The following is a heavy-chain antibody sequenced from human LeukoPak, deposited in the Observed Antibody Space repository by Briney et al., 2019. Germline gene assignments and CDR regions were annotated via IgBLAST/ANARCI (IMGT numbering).Heavy chain of an antibody. CDR3: AKEARTVVAGRYYYGMDV. V-gene: IGHV3-43*01. CDR2: ISWDGGST. D-gene: IGHD6-19*01. J-gene: IGHJ6*02. CDR1: GFTFDDYT. Sequence: GGSLRLSCAASGFTFDDYTMHWVRQAPGKGLEWVSLISWDGGSTYYADSVKGRFTISRDNSKNSLYLQMNSLRTEDTALYYCAKEARTVVAGRYYYGMDVWGQGTTVTVSS.